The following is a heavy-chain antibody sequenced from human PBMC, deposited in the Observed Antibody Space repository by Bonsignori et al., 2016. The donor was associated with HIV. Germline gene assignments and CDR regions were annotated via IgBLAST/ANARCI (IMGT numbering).Heavy chain of an antibody. CDR2: IHRAGQIT. Sequence: VRQAPGKGLDWIVVIHRAGQITYYADSVKGRFTVSRDNSKNMLFLQMNNLRAEDSAMYYCVKHEMSSINDAFDMWGPGTMVTVSS. CDR3: VKHEMSSINDAFDM. J-gene: IGHJ3*02. V-gene: IGHV3-23*03. D-gene: IGHD5-24*01.